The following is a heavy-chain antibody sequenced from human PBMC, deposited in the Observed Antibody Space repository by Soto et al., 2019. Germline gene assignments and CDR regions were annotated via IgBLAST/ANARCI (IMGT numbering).Heavy chain of an antibody. CDR1: GYTFTRYY. J-gene: IGHJ4*02. Sequence: ASVKVSCKASGYTFTRYYIHWVRQAPGQGLEWMGIINPRGGSTSYAQKFQGRVTMTGDTSTSTVYMELSSLRSEDTAVYYCARDLTTSTRASDYWGQGTLVTVSS. D-gene: IGHD1-1*01. V-gene: IGHV1-46*01. CDR2: INPRGGST. CDR3: ARDLTTSTRASDY.